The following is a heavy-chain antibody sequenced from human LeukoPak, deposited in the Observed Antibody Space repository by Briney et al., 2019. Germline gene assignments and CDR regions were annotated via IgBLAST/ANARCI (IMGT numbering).Heavy chain of an antibody. J-gene: IGHJ5*02. CDR2: IIPIFGTA. V-gene: IGHV1-69*13. CDR3: ASYPGDRLNWFDP. CDR1: GGTFSSYA. Sequence: SVKVSCKASGGTFSSYAISWVRQAPGQGLEWMGGIIPIFGTANYAQKFQGTATITADETTSTAYMELSSLRSEDTAVYYCASYPGDRLNWFDPWGQGTLVTVSS. D-gene: IGHD7-27*01.